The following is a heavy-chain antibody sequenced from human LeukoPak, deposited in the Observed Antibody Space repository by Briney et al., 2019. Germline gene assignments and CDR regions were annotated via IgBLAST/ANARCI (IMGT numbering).Heavy chain of an antibody. V-gene: IGHV3-74*01. Sequence: GGSLRLSCAASGSTFSSYWMHWVRQAPGKGLVWVSRIYNDGSSTTYADSVKGRFTISRDNAKNTLYLQMNSLRAEDTAVYYCAGGPAGTGNYWGQGTLVTVSS. CDR1: GSTFSSYW. CDR3: AGGPAGTGNY. CDR2: IYNDGSST. J-gene: IGHJ4*02. D-gene: IGHD6-13*01.